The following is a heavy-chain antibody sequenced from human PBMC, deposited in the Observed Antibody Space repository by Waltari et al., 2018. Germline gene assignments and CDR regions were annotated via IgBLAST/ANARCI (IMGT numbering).Heavy chain of an antibody. D-gene: IGHD2-15*01. Sequence: QMQLQESGPGLVKPSGTLSLTCTVSGNSMSSGDWWSWVRQPPEKGLEWIGQIQRRGRTNYNPSLESRVTISIDTSNNHFSLKVTSTTAADTAVYYCARDRGRGIYLDSWGRGTLVTVSP. CDR2: IQRRGRT. CDR1: GNSMSSGDW. J-gene: IGHJ4*02. CDR3: ARDRGRGIYLDS. V-gene: IGHV4-4*02.